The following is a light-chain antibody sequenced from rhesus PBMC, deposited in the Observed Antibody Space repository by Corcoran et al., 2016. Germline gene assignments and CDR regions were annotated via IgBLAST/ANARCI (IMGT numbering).Light chain of an antibody. V-gene: IGLV2-32*02. Sequence: QAALTQPRSVSGSPGQSVTISCTGTSSDFGGYNYVSWYQQHPGTAPKLMIYEVSKRPSGVSDRFSGSKSGNTASLTISGLQAEDEADYYCSSYTDRNTLIFGVGTRLTVL. CDR3: SSYTDRNTLI. CDR1: SSDFGGYNY. J-gene: IGLJ1*01. CDR2: EVS.